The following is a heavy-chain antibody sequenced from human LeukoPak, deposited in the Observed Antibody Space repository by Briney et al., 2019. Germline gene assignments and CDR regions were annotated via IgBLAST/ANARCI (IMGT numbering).Heavy chain of an antibody. CDR2: ISWNSGSI. CDR3: ARGNLDLRAFDI. CDR1: GFTFDDYA. D-gene: IGHD3-3*01. J-gene: IGHJ3*02. V-gene: IGHV3-9*01. Sequence: PGRSLRLSCATSGFTFDDYAIYWVRQDPGKGLEWVSGISWNSGSIVYADSVKGRFTISRDNAKNSLYLQMNSLRVEDTALYYCARGNLDLRAFDIWGQGTMVTVSS.